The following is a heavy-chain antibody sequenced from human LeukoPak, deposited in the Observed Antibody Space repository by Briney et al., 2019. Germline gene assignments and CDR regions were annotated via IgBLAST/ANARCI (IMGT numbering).Heavy chain of an antibody. V-gene: IGHV4-38-2*02. J-gene: IGHJ4*02. Sequence: PSETLSLTCTVSGYSISSGYYWGWIRQPPGKGLEWIGSIYHTGSTYYNPSLKSRVTISVDTSKNQFSLKLSSVTAADTAVYYCSRNSGYGLGTSYYFDHWGQGTLVTVSS. CDR2: IYHTGST. D-gene: IGHD5-12*01. CDR3: SRNSGYGLGTSYYFDH. CDR1: GYSISSGYY.